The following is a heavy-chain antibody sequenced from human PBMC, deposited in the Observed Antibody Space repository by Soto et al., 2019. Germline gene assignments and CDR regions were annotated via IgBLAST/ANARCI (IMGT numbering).Heavy chain of an antibody. J-gene: IGHJ4*02. CDR2: ISSNGGST. D-gene: IGHD4-17*01. V-gene: IGHV3-64*01. CDR1: GFTFSSYA. CDR3: ARGIGDYGDARDFDY. Sequence: PGGSLRLSCAASGFTFSSYAMHWVRQAPGKGLEYVSAISSNGGSTYYANSVKGRFTISRDNSKNTLYLQMGSLRAEDMAVYYCARGIGDYGDARDFDYWGQGT.